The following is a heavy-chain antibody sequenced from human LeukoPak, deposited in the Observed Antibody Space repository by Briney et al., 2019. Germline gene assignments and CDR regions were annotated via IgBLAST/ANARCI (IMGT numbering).Heavy chain of an antibody. CDR3: ARGRRAVTFDY. D-gene: IGHD4-17*01. CDR1: GGSISSGSYY. V-gene: IGHV4-61*02. Sequence: SETLSLTCTVSGGSISSGSYYWRWIRQPAGKGLEWIGRIYTSGSTNYNPSLKSRVTISVDTSKNQFSLKLSSVTAADTAVYYCARGRRAVTFDYWGQGTLVTVSS. J-gene: IGHJ4*02. CDR2: IYTSGST.